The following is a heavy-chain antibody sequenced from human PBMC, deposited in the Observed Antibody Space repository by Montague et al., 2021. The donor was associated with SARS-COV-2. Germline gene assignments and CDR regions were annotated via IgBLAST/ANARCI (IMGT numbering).Heavy chain of an antibody. V-gene: IGHV4-59*01. J-gene: IGHJ5*02. CDR1: GGSISSYY. CDR3: ARGRDQLGWFDP. CDR2: MSYSGTT. D-gene: IGHD1-1*01. Sequence: TLSLTCTVSGGSISSYYWSWIQQPPGKGLEWIGYMSYSGTTNYNPSLRSRLTMLIDSYKDQLSLKLSSLTAADAAVYYFARGRDQLGWFDPWGQGTLVTVSS.